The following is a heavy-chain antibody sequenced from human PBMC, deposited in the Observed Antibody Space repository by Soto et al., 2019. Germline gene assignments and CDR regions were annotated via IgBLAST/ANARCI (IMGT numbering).Heavy chain of an antibody. CDR1: GFTFSMYD. Sequence: EVQLVESGGGLVQPGGFLRLSCAASGFTFSMYDMHWVPQATGKGLEWVSGIGTAGDTYYPGSVKGRFTISRENAKNSLYLEMNSLRAGDTAVYYCAREGGYYGSALDPWGQGTLVIVSS. J-gene: IGHJ5*02. D-gene: IGHD3-10*01. CDR3: AREGGYYGSALDP. CDR2: IGTAGDT. V-gene: IGHV3-13*01.